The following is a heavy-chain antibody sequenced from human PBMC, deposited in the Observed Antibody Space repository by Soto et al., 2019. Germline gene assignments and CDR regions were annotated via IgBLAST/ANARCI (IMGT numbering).Heavy chain of an antibody. CDR2: IYTSGST. CDR1: GGSISSYY. D-gene: IGHD3-10*01. Sequence: SETLSLTCTVSGGSISSYYWSWIRQPAGKGLEWIGRIYTSGSTNYNPSLKSRVTMSVDTSKNQFSLKLSSVTAADTAVYYCATPGRFGESDYYGMDVWGQGTTVTVSS. J-gene: IGHJ6*02. CDR3: ATPGRFGESDYYGMDV. V-gene: IGHV4-4*07.